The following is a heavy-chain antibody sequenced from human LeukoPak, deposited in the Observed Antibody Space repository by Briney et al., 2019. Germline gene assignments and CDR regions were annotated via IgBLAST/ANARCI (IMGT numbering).Heavy chain of an antibody. V-gene: IGHV1-46*01. CDR3: ARVRTIFGVVPGWFDP. CDR1: GYTFTSHY. J-gene: IGHJ5*02. Sequence: ASVKVSCKASGYTFTSHYMYWVRQAPGQGLEWMGIIDPSGGSTNYAQKFQGRVTMTTDTSTSTAYMELRSLRSDDTAVYYCARVRTIFGVVPGWFDPWGQGTLVTVSS. D-gene: IGHD3-3*01. CDR2: IDPSGGST.